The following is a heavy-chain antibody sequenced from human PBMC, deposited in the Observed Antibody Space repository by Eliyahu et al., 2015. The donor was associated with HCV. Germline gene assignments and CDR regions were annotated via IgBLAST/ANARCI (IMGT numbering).Heavy chain of an antibody. V-gene: IGHV1-18*01. CDR2: ISAYNGNS. CDR1: GYTFTKYG. D-gene: IGHD6-6*01. Sequence: QVQLVQSGGEVKEPGASVKVSCKASGYTFTKYGISWVRQAPGQGLEWLGWISAYNGNSHYAWKVHDRVTMTTDTSSTTAYMELTSLRSDDTAVYYCARDAEGSSSYFDYWGQGTLVSVPS. CDR3: ARDAEGSSSYFDY. J-gene: IGHJ4*02.